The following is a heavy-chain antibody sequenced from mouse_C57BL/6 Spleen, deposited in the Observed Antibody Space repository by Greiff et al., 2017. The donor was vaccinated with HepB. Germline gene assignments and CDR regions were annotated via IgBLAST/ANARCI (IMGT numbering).Heavy chain of an antibody. J-gene: IGHJ4*01. CDR3: TRQYDYDEAMDY. CDR1: GFTFSNYW. V-gene: IGHV6-3*01. CDR2: IRLKSDNYAT. Sequence: EVQLQESGGGLVQPGGSMKLSCVASGFTFSNYWMNWVRQSPEKGLEWVAQIRLKSDNYATHYAESVKGRFTISRDDSKSSVYLQMNNLRAEDTGIYYCTRQYDYDEAMDYWGQGTSVTVSS. D-gene: IGHD2-4*01.